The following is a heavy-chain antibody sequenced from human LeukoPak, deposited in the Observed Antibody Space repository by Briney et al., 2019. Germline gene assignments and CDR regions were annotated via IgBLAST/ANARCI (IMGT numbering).Heavy chain of an antibody. D-gene: IGHD6-13*01. CDR3: ARDGHSSSPSPLTTGGFDY. Sequence: SVKVSCKASGGTFSSYAISWVRQAPGQGLEWMGGIIPIFGTANYAQKFQGRVTITADESAGTAYMELSSLRSEDTAVYYCARDGHSSSPSPLTTGGFDYWGQGTLVTVSS. CDR2: IIPIFGTA. J-gene: IGHJ4*02. V-gene: IGHV1-69*13. CDR1: GGTFSSYA.